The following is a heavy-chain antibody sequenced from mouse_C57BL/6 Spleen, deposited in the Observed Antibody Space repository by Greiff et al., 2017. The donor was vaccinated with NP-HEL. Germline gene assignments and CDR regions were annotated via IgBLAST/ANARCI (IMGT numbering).Heavy chain of an antibody. CDR2: FNPCDGDT. CDR3: ARSDDDGREDYAMDY. CDR1: GYAFSSSW. D-gene: IGHD2-4*01. Sequence: QVQLKESGPELVKPGASVTISCKASGYAFSSSWMNWVNQRPGKGLEWLGRFNPCDGDTNYNGTFKGKAPLTADTSSSTAYMQLSSLTSEDSAVYSCARSDDDGREDYAMDYWGQGTSVTVSS. J-gene: IGHJ4*01. V-gene: IGHV1-82*01.